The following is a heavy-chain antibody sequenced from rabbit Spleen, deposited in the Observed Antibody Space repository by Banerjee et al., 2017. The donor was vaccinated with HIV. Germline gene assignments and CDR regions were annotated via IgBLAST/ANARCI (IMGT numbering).Heavy chain of an antibody. J-gene: IGHJ6*01. D-gene: IGHD6-1*01. CDR2: TWVESSDSA. CDR1: GVSFSSTHY. CDR3: ARGLGYGVGGHAISRLDL. V-gene: IGHV1S40*01. Sequence: QSLEESGGDLVKPGASLTLTCTASGVSFSSTHYICWVRQAPGKGLEWIACTWVESSDSAFYASWATGRFTTSKTSSTTVALQMTSLTAADTATYFCARGLGYGVGGHAISRLDLWGPGTLVTVS.